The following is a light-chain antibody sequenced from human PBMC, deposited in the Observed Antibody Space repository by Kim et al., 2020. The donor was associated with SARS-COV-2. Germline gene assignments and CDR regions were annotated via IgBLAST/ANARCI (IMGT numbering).Light chain of an antibody. Sequence: STISCSCASRTDGNTNHVSWDQQRPGKAPKLIIFGVNKRPSGVPNRFSGSKSGATASLSITGLQSEDEADYYCCAYADSKNVVIFGGGTQLTVL. V-gene: IGLV2-23*02. CDR1: SRTDGNTNH. J-gene: IGLJ2*01. CDR2: GVN. CDR3: CAYADSKNVVI.